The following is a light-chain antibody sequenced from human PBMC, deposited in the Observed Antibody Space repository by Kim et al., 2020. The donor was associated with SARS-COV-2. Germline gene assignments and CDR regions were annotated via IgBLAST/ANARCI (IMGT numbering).Light chain of an antibody. V-gene: IGLV3-9*01. CDR3: QVWDSSNVV. CDR2: RDS. Sequence: SVALGQTARITCGGNNIGSKNVHWYQQKPGQAPVLVIYRDSNRPSGIPERFSGSNSGNTATLTIGRAQAGDEADYYCQVWDSSNVVFGGGTQLTVL. J-gene: IGLJ2*01. CDR1: NIGSKN.